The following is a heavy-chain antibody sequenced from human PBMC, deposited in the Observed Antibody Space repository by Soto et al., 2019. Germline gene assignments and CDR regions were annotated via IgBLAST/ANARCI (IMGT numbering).Heavy chain of an antibody. CDR3: ATALRFLEWLPSDV. D-gene: IGHD3-3*01. J-gene: IGHJ6*02. CDR1: GYTFTSYG. CDR2: ISAYNGNT. V-gene: IGHV1-18*01. Sequence: ASVKVSCKASGYTFTSYGISWVRQAPGQGLEWMGWISAYNGNTNYAQKFQGRVTMTEDTSTDTAYMELSSLRSEDTAVYYCATALRFLEWLPSDVWGQGTTVTVSS.